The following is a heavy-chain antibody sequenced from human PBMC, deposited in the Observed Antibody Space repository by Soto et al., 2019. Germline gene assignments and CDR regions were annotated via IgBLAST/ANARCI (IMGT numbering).Heavy chain of an antibody. CDR3: ARERRWDPLLY. V-gene: IGHV1-18*01. CDR1: GYTFSNYG. CDR2: VSAYNRNT. J-gene: IGHJ4*02. D-gene: IGHD1-26*01. Sequence: QVQLVQSGPEVKKPGASVKVSCKGSGYTFSNYGVTWVRQAPGQGLERLGWVSAYNRNTDYAQKFEDRATMTIDTPTTTAYLELRGLTPDDTAAYYCARERRWDPLLYWGQGT.